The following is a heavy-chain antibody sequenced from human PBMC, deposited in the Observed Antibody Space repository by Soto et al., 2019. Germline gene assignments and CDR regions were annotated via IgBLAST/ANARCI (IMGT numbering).Heavy chain of an antibody. V-gene: IGHV5-51*01. CDR1: GYSFTSYW. CDR2: IYPGDSDT. D-gene: IGHD5-18*01. Sequence: GESLKISCKGSGYSFTSYWIGWVRQMPGKGLEWMGIIYPGDSDTRYSPSFQGQVTISADKSISTAYLQWSSLKASDTAMYYCAREAAMGTGDYYYGMDVWGQGTTVTVS. CDR3: AREAAMGTGDYYYGMDV. J-gene: IGHJ6*02.